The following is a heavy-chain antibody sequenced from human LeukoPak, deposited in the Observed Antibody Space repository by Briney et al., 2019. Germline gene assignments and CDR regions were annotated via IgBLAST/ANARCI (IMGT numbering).Heavy chain of an antibody. V-gene: IGHV3-74*01. Sequence: GGSLRLSCAASGFTFSTYSMNWVRQAPGKGLEWVSRINIDGSSGSYADSVEGRFTISRDNAKDSLYLQMNSLRAEDTAVYYCARDWEWLVDCWGQGTLVTVSS. CDR1: GFTFSTYS. J-gene: IGHJ4*02. D-gene: IGHD6-19*01. CDR2: INIDGSSG. CDR3: ARDWEWLVDC.